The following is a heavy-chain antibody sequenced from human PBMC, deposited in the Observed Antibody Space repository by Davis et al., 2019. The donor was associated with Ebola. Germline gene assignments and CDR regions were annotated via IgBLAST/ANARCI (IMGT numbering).Heavy chain of an antibody. V-gene: IGHV4-39*02. CDR2: VFYSGTP. Sequence: MPSETLSLTCTVSGASISDSNYFWAWIRQPPGKGLEWIGSVFYSGTPYYNPFLKSRVTMSVDTSKNQFSVRLSSLTAADTGFYYCAREETRGSIAGWFDPWGQETLVTVSS. CDR3: AREETRGSIAGWFDP. J-gene: IGHJ5*02. CDR1: GASISDSNYF. D-gene: IGHD2-21*01.